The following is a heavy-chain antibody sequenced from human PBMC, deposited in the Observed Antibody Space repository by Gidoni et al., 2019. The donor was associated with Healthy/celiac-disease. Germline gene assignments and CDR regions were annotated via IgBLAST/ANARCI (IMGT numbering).Heavy chain of an antibody. CDR1: GFTFSSYA. D-gene: IGHD6-19*01. V-gene: IGHV3-23*01. J-gene: IGHJ6*02. CDR3: AKEQSRGWDLSSYYGMDV. Sequence: EVQLLESGGGLVQPGGSLRLSCAASGFTFSSYAMSWVRQAPGKGLEWVSDISGSGGSTYYADSVKGRFTISRDNSKNTLYLQMNSLRAEDTAVYYCAKEQSRGWDLSSYYGMDVWGQGTTVTVSS. CDR2: ISGSGGST.